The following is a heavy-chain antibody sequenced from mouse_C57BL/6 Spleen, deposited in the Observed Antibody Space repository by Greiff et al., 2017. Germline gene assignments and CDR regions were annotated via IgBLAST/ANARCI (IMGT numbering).Heavy chain of an antibody. CDR2: IRSKSSNYAT. D-gene: IGHD2-2*01. V-gene: IGHV10-3*01. J-gene: IGHJ3*01. CDR1: GFTFNTYA. CDR3: VRDGDYGYEGWFAY. Sequence: DAGGGLVQPKGSLKLSCAASGFTFNTYAMHWVRQAPGKGLEWVARIRSKSSNYATYYADSVKDRFTISRDDSQSMLYLQMNNLKTEDTAMYYCVRDGDYGYEGWFAYWGQGTLVTVSA.